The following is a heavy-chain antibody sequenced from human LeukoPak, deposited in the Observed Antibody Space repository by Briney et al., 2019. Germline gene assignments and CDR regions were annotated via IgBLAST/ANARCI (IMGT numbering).Heavy chain of an antibody. J-gene: IGHJ5*02. Sequence: SETLSLTCTVSGGSISSYYWSWIRQPPGKGLEWIGYIYTSGSPKHNPPLKSRVTISIDTSKNQFSLKLSSVTAADTAVYYCARYSETTGFDPWGQGTLVTVSS. CDR1: GGSISSYY. D-gene: IGHD1-26*01. V-gene: IGHV4-4*09. CDR2: IYTSGSP. CDR3: ARYSETTGFDP.